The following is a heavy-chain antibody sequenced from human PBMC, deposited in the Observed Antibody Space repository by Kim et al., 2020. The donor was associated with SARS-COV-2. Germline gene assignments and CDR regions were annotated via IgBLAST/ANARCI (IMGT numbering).Heavy chain of an antibody. V-gene: IGHV3-20*01. J-gene: IGHJ4*02. CDR3: ARADRNGWYDDY. D-gene: IGHD6-19*01. Sequence: GYADSVKGRFTITRDKAKNSLDLQMNSQRVEDTALYKCARADRNGWYDDYWGQRTLVTVSS.